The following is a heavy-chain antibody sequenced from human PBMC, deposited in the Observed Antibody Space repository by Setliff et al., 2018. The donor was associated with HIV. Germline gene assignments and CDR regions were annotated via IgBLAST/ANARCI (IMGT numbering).Heavy chain of an antibody. CDR3: ARGAWYTSGWHSSRYMDV. D-gene: IGHD6-25*01. CDR2: MNPKSGNT. Sequence: ASVKVSCKASGYTFTNSDINWVRQATGQGLEWMGWMNPKSGNTGYAQKFQGRVIMTRDTSISTVYMELRSLRSEDTAVYYCARGAWYTSGWHSSRYMDVWGKGTTVTVSS. CDR1: GYTFTNSD. V-gene: IGHV1-8*02. J-gene: IGHJ6*03.